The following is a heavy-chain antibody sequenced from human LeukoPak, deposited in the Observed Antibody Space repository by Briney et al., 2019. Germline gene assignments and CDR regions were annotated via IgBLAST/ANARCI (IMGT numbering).Heavy chain of an antibody. V-gene: IGHV4-61*02. CDR1: GGSVSSENSY. D-gene: IGHD3-10*01. CDR3: ARGYYYRG. J-gene: IGHJ4*02. CDR2: IYADRSS. Sequence: SETLSLTCTVSGGSVSSENSYWNWIRHPAGKGLEWIGRIYADRSSTYNSSLKSRVTISVDTSKNQFSLRLTSMTAADTAVYYCARGYYYRGWGQGTLVTVSS.